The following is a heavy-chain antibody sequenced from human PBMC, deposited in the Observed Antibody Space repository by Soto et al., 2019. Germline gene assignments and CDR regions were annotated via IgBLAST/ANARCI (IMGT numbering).Heavy chain of an antibody. V-gene: IGHV1-3*01. D-gene: IGHD3-9*01. Sequence: ASVKVSCKASGYTFTSYAMHWVRQAPGQRLERMGWINAGNGNTKYSQKFQGRVTITRDTSASTAYMELSSLRSEDTAVYYCARDGGQDYDILTGQLFDYWGQGTLVTVSS. CDR3: ARDGGQDYDILTGQLFDY. CDR2: INAGNGNT. CDR1: GYTFTSYA. J-gene: IGHJ4*02.